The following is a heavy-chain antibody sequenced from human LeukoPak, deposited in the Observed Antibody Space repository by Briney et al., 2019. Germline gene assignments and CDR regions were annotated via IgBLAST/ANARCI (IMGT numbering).Heavy chain of an antibody. CDR3: ARGVYIAAAQYGY. CDR1: GGSISSYY. CDR2: IYYSGTT. J-gene: IGHJ4*02. D-gene: IGHD6-13*01. Sequence: PSETLSLTWTVSGGSISSYYWSWIRQPPGKGLEWIGYIYYSGTTNYNPSLKSRVTISVDTSKNQFSLKLSSVTAADTAVYYCARGVYIAAAQYGYWGQGTLVTVSS. V-gene: IGHV4-59*01.